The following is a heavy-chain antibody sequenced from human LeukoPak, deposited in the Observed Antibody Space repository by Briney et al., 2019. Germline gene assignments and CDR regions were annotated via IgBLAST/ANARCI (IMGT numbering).Heavy chain of an antibody. CDR3: AKGLAAAGTFDY. Sequence: PGGSLRLSCAASGFTFSSYAMSWVRQAPGKGLEWVSAISGSGGSAYYADSVKGRFTISRDNSKNTLYLQMNSLRAEDTAVYYCAKGLAAAGTFDYWGQGTLVTVSS. CDR1: GFTFSSYA. D-gene: IGHD6-13*01. J-gene: IGHJ4*02. CDR2: ISGSGGSA. V-gene: IGHV3-23*01.